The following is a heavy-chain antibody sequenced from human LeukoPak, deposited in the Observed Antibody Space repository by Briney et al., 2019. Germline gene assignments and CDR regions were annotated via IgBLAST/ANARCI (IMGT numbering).Heavy chain of an antibody. Sequence: GGPLSLLCDASGLSFSRYDMNWLHQAPGKGRQWVSYISSSGSTIYYADSVKGRFTISRDNAKNSLYLQMNSLRAEDTAVYYCARDGYGGNSEDYWGQGTLVTVSS. D-gene: IGHD4-23*01. CDR3: ARDGYGGNSEDY. CDR2: ISSSGSTI. V-gene: IGHV3-48*03. J-gene: IGHJ4*02. CDR1: GLSFSRYD.